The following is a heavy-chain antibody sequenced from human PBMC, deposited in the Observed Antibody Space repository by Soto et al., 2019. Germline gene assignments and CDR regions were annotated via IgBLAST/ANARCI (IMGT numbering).Heavy chain of an antibody. CDR3: ARNRAAAGPLDY. CDR1: GGSISSYY. J-gene: IGHJ4*02. D-gene: IGHD6-13*01. V-gene: IGHV4-59*01. Sequence: SETLSLTCTVSGGSISSYYWSWIRQPPGKGLEWIGYIYYSGSTDYDPSLKSRVTISVDTSKNQFSLKLSSVTTADTAVYYCARNRAAAGPLDYWGQGTLVTVSA. CDR2: IYYSGST.